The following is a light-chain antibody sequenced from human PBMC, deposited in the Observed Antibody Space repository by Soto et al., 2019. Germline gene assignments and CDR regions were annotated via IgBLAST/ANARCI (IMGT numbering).Light chain of an antibody. J-gene: IGKJ1*01. CDR1: QSISRQ. CDR3: LHYQSYWT. V-gene: IGKV1-5*03. CDR2: QAS. Sequence: DIQMTQSPSTLSASVGDRVSITCRACQSISRQLAWYQQKPGKAPNLLIYQASNLETGVPSRFTGSGSGTEFTLTISSLQPDGLATYYCLHYQSYWTFGQGTKVEVK.